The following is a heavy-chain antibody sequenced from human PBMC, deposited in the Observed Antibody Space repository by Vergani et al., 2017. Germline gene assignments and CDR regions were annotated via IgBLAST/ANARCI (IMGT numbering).Heavy chain of an antibody. D-gene: IGHD2-15*01. Sequence: QVQLVQSGAEVKKPGSSVKVSCKASGGTFSSYTITWVRQAPGHGLEWMGRIVPTLNVANYAQNFQGRASITADMSTSTSSMDLSSMRAEDSAVYYCAMTLGYCSGYSCYSGMPGVDYYYGLDVWGQGTTVTVSS. CDR1: GGTFSSYT. J-gene: IGHJ6*02. V-gene: IGHV1-69*02. CDR3: AMTLGYCSGYSCYSGMPGVDYYYGLDV. CDR2: IVPTLNVA.